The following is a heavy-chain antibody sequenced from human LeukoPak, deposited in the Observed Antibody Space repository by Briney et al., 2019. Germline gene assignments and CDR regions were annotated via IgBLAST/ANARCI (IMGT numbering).Heavy chain of an antibody. Sequence: SETLSLTCTVSGGSISSYYWSWIRQPPGKGLEWIGYIYYSGSTNYNPSLKSRVTTSVDTSKNQFSLKLSSVTAADTAVYYCASHYYGSGPFDYWGQGTLVTVSS. J-gene: IGHJ4*02. CDR2: IYYSGST. V-gene: IGHV4-59*01. CDR3: ASHYYGSGPFDY. D-gene: IGHD3-10*01. CDR1: GGSISSYY.